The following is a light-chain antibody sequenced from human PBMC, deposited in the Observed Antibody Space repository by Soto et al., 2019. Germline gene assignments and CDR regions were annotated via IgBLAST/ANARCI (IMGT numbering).Light chain of an antibody. CDR3: AAWDDSLIGWV. J-gene: IGLJ3*02. V-gene: IGLV1-44*01. CDR2: NND. Sequence: QAVVTQPPSASGTPGQRVSISCSGSTSNIGSNAVNWYQQFPGTAPKLLIYNNDQRPSGVPDRFSGSKSGTSASLDISGLQSDDEADYFCAAWDDSLIGWVFGGGTKLTV. CDR1: TSNIGSNA.